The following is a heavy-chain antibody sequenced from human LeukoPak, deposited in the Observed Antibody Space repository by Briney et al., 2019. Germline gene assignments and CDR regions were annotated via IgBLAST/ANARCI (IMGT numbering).Heavy chain of an antibody. D-gene: IGHD5-24*01. CDR2: IYPGDSDT. CDR1: GYSFTSYW. CDR3: ARRDGYGAYDI. V-gene: IGHV5-51*01. J-gene: IGHJ3*02. Sequence: GESLKISCNGSGYSFTSYWIGCVRQMAGEGLEWMGIIYPGDSDTRYSASFQGQVTISADKSISTAYLQWSSLKASDTAMYYCARRDGYGAYDIWGQGTMVTVSS.